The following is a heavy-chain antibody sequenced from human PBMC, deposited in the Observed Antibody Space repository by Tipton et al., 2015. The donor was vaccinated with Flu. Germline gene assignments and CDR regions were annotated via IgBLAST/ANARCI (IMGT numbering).Heavy chain of an antibody. J-gene: IGHJ4*02. V-gene: IGHV3-7*03. Sequence: SLRLSCAASGFSFDKYGMHWVRQAPGKGLEWVANINQDGSEKYSVDSVKGRFTISRDNAKNSLYLQMNSLRAEDTAVYYCARAIAAAGSFWGQGTLVTVSS. CDR1: GFSFDKYG. CDR2: INQDGSEK. CDR3: ARAIAAAGSF. D-gene: IGHD6-13*01.